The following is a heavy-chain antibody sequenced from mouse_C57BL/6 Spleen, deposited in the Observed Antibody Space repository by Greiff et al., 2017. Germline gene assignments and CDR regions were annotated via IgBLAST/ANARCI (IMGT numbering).Heavy chain of an antibody. V-gene: IGHV14-2*01. CDR2: IDPEDGET. CDR3: ARSALTTVVGYFDV. CDR1: GFNINDYY. D-gene: IGHD1-1*01. J-gene: IGHJ1*03. Sequence: EVQLQQSGAELVKPGASVKLSCTASGFNINDYYMHWVKQRTEQGLEWIGRIDPEDGETKYAPNFQGKATITADTSSNTAYLQLSSLTSEDTAVYYCARSALTTVVGYFDVWGTGTTVTVSS.